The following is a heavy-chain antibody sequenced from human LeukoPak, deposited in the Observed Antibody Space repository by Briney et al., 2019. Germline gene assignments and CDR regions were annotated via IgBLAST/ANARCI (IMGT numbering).Heavy chain of an antibody. J-gene: IGHJ4*02. Sequence: SETLSLTCTVFGGSISSDYWSWIRQPPGKGLEWIGYIYYRGSTNYNPSLKSRVTISVDTSKTQFSLKLSSVTAADTAVYYCARLSGYSSGHYYSDYWGQGTLVTVSS. V-gene: IGHV4-59*01. CDR1: GGSISSDY. D-gene: IGHD3-22*01. CDR3: ARLSGYSSGHYYSDY. CDR2: IYYRGST.